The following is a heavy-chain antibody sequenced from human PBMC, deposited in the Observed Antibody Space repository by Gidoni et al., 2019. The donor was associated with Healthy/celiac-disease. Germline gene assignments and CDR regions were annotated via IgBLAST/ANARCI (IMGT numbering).Heavy chain of an antibody. V-gene: IGHV1-3*01. J-gene: IGHJ2*01. Sequence: QAQPVQSGAEVKKPGASVKVSCKASGYTFTSHAMHWVRPAPGQRLEGLGWINPGNGNTKYSPEFQSRVTITRDTSASTAYMELSSLRSEDTAVYYCARAGGYCSGGSCRWGLDLWGRGTLVTVSS. D-gene: IGHD2-15*01. CDR1: GYTFTSHA. CDR3: ARAGGYCSGGSCRWGLDL. CDR2: INPGNGNT.